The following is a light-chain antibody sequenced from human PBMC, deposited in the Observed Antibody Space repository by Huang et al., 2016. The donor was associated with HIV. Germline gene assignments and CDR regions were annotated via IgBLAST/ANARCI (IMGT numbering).Light chain of an antibody. Sequence: EIVLTQSPAPLSLSPGERATLSCRASQSVSTYLAWYQHKPGQAPRRLIYDASNRATGIPARFSGSGSGTDFNLTISSLEPEDFAVYYCQQRSNWPPLTFGGGTKVEIK. CDR2: DAS. V-gene: IGKV3-11*01. CDR3: QQRSNWPPLT. CDR1: QSVSTY. J-gene: IGKJ4*01.